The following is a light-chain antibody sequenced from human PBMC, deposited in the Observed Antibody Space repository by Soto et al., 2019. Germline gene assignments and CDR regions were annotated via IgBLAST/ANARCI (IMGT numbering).Light chain of an antibody. CDR2: WAS. V-gene: IGKV4-1*01. CDR3: QQYYNIPRT. J-gene: IGKJ1*01. Sequence: DIVMTQSPDSLAVSPGERATISCKSSQSVFYSAKSKNSVAWYQQKPGQPPKLLIYWASSRETGVPDRFSGSGSGTDFTLTISSLQAEDVAVYYCQQYYNIPRTFGQGTKVEVK. CDR1: QSVFYSAKSKNS.